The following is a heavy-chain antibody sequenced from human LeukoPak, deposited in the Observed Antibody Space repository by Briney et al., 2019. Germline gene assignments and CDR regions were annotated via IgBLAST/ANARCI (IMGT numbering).Heavy chain of an antibody. CDR1: GGSISSYY. V-gene: IGHV4-59*01. D-gene: IGHD3-22*01. CDR2: IYYSGST. CDR3: AREDDSSRGLDY. Sequence: SETLSLTCTVSGGSISSYYWSWIRQPPGKGLEWIGYIYYSGSTNYNPSLKSRVTISVDTSKNQFSLKLSSVTAADTAVYYCAREDDSSRGLDYWGQGTLVTVSS. J-gene: IGHJ4*02.